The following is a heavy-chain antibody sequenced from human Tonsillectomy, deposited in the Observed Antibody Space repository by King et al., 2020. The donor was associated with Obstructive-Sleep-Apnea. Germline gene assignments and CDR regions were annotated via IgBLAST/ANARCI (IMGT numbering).Heavy chain of an antibody. CDR1: GITFNTSA. V-gene: IGHV3-9*01. Sequence: VQLVESGGGLVQPGRSLRLSCVTSGITFNTSAMHWVRQAPGKGLEWVSGISWSRGNVGYADFVKGRFIISKDDTKNSLFLQMNGLRNEDTALYFCTIDMFYWGQGTLVTVSS. J-gene: IGHJ4*02. CDR2: ISWSRGNV. CDR3: TIDMFY. D-gene: IGHD3-10*02.